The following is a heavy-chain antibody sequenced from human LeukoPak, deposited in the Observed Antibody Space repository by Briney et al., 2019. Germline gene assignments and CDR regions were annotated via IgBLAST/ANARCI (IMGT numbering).Heavy chain of an antibody. V-gene: IGHV3-23*01. CDR2: FTGGDGSA. Sequence: GGSLRLSCAAAGFTFRNSAMSWVRQAPGKGLEWVSTFTGGDGSAYYADSVKGRFTISRDNSKNTLYLQMNSLRAEDTALYYWAKEGFDYWGQGTLVTVSS. CDR1: GFTFRNSA. J-gene: IGHJ4*02. CDR3: AKEGFDY.